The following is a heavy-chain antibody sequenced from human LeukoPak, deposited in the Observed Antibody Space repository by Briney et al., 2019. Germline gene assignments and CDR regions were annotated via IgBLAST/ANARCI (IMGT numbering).Heavy chain of an antibody. CDR2: IYYSGST. CDR3: ARVDFGEGAFDI. D-gene: IGHD3-10*01. V-gene: IGHV4-59*01. CDR1: GGSISSYY. Sequence: SETLSLTCTVSGGSISSYYWSWIRQPPGKGLEWIGYIYYSGSTNYNPSLKSRVTISVDTSKNQFSLKRSSVTAADTAVYYCARVDFGEGAFDIWGQGTMVTVSS. J-gene: IGHJ3*02.